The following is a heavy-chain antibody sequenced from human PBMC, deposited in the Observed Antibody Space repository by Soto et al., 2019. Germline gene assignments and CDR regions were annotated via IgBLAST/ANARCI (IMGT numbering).Heavy chain of an antibody. CDR1: GFTFSSYS. J-gene: IGHJ4*02. CDR3: ARGRNIVATIYPFDY. V-gene: IGHV3-21*03. D-gene: IGHD5-12*01. Sequence: VGSLRLSCAASGFTFSSYSINWVRQAPGKGLEWVSSISSSSNYIYYADSVKGRFTISRDNAKNSLYLQMISLRAEDTAMYYCARGRNIVATIYPFDYWGQGTLVTVSS. CDR2: ISSSSNYI.